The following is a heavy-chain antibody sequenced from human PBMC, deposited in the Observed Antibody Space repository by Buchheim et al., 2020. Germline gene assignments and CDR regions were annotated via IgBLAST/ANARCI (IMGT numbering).Heavy chain of an antibody. CDR1: GFSFSTYD. Sequence: VQLVESGGGLVQPGGSLRLSCAASGFSFSTYDMPWVRQAPGKGLEWVALISYDGSDKYYADYVKGRFAISRDNSKNTLYLQMNSLRVEDTAVYYCAKAYDFWSGYYYYYMDVWGKGTT. V-gene: IGHV3-30*18. D-gene: IGHD3-3*01. CDR2: ISYDGSDK. J-gene: IGHJ6*03. CDR3: AKAYDFWSGYYYYYMDV.